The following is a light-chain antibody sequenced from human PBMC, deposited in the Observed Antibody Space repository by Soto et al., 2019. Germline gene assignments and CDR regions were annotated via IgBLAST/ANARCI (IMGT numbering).Light chain of an antibody. V-gene: IGKV3-11*01. Sequence: THSPGTLSMCPVERATLSCRASQSVSSYLAWYQQKPGQAPRLLIYDASNRATGIPARFSGSGSGTDFTLTISSLEPEDFAVYYCQQRSNWPITFGQGTRLEI. CDR2: DAS. CDR3: QQRSNWPIT. CDR1: QSVSSY. J-gene: IGKJ5*01.